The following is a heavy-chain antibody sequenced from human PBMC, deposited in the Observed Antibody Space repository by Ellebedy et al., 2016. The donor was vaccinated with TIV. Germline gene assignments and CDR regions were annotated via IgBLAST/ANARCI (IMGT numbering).Heavy chain of an antibody. CDR2: INPSGGST. V-gene: IGHV1-46*01. Sequence: ASVKVSXKASGYTFTSYYMHWVRQAPGQGLEWMGIINPSGGSTSYAQKFQGRVTMTRDTSTSTVYMELSSLRSEDTAVYYCARDEKDSEGGYGGNSGDNYWGQGTLVTVSS. CDR1: GYTFTSYY. CDR3: ARDEKDSEGGYGGNSGDNY. D-gene: IGHD4-23*01. J-gene: IGHJ4*02.